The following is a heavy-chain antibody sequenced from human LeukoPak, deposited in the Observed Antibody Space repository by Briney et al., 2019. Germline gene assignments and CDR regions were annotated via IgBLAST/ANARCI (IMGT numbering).Heavy chain of an antibody. V-gene: IGHV4-4*02. CDR1: GGSISRSNW. D-gene: IGHD3-22*01. Sequence: SETLSLTCAVSGGSISRSNWWSWVRQPPGKGLEWIGEIYHSGNTKYNPSLKSRVTISMDKSKNQFSLKLSSVTAADTAVYYCARQDYYDTGTWYFDLWGRGTLVTVSS. CDR2: IYHSGNT. CDR3: ARQDYYDTGTWYFDL. J-gene: IGHJ2*01.